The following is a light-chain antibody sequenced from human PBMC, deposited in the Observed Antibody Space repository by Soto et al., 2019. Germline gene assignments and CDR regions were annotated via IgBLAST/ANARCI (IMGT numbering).Light chain of an antibody. CDR1: QSLVHIDGNTY. V-gene: IGKV2-24*01. Sequence: DIVLTQTRLSSPVTLGQPASISCRSSQSLVHIDGNTYFNWLQQRPGQPPRLLIYKISNRFPGVPDRFGGIGAGTDFTLKISRVEAEDVGVYYCMQATQSYTFGQGTRLEIK. J-gene: IGKJ2*01. CDR3: MQATQSYT. CDR2: KIS.